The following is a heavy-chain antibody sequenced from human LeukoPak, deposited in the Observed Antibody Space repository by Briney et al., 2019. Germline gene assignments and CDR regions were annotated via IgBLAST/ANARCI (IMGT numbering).Heavy chain of an antibody. CDR2: MNPNSTNT. V-gene: IGHV1-8*01. J-gene: IGHJ5*02. CDR3: ARALPKCSGGSCYSKWYWFDP. Sequence: ASVKVSCKASGYTFTSYDTNWVRQATGQGLEWMGWMNPNSTNTGYAHKFQGRVTMTRNTSISTAYMELSSLRSEDTAMYYCARALPKCSGGSCYSKWYWFDPWGQGTLVTVSS. CDR1: GYTFTSYD. D-gene: IGHD2-15*01.